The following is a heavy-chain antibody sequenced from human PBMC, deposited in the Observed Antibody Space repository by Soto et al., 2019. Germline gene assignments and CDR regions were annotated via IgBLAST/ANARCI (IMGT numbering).Heavy chain of an antibody. V-gene: IGHV3-7*01. D-gene: IGHD6-13*01. CDR2: IKQDGSEE. Sequence: EVQLVESGGGLVQPGGSLRLSCVDSGFTFRSYWMRWVRQAPVKGLEWVGNIKQDGSEENYVDSVKGRFTISRDNAKNSMYLQMNSLRVEDTAVYYCARIAASGRGWDVWGQGTTVVVSS. CDR3: ARIAASGRGWDV. J-gene: IGHJ6*02. CDR1: GFTFRSYW.